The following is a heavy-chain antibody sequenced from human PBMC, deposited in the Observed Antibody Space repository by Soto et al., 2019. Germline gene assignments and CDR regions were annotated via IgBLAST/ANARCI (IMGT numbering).Heavy chain of an antibody. V-gene: IGHV3-9*01. Sequence: LRLSCAASGFTFDDYAMHWVRQAPGKGLEWVSGISWNSGSIGYADSVKGRFTISRDNAKNSLYLQMNSLRAEDTALYYCARGNIAVAATTSNWFDPWGQGTLVTVSS. CDR2: ISWNSGSI. CDR3: ARGNIAVAATTSNWFDP. D-gene: IGHD6-19*01. CDR1: GFTFDDYA. J-gene: IGHJ5*02.